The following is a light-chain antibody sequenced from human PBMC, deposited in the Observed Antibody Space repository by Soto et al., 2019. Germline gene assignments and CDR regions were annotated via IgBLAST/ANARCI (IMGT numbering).Light chain of an antibody. J-gene: IGKJ4*01. CDR2: HAS. V-gene: IGKV3-20*01. Sequence: ENVLTQSPGTLSLSPGERATLSCRASQSISSSYLAWYQQKPDQTPRLLIYHASNRATGIPDRFSGSGSGTDFTLTISRLEPEDFAVYYCHQYGDSLLTFGGGTKVEIK. CDR3: HQYGDSLLT. CDR1: QSISSSY.